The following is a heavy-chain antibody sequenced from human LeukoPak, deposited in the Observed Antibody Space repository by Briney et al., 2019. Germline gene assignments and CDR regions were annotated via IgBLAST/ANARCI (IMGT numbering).Heavy chain of an antibody. CDR1: GFTFGSHA. V-gene: IGHV3-21*06. Sequence: PGGSLRLSCVASGFTFGSHAMNWVRQAPGKGLEWVSSISRNSLYMYYADSLKGRFTISRDNAKNSLYPQMDSLRAEDTAVYYCARDKVGHDFWSGYSDFWGQGTLVTVSS. CDR2: ISRNSLYM. D-gene: IGHD3-3*01. CDR3: ARDKVGHDFWSGYSDF. J-gene: IGHJ4*02.